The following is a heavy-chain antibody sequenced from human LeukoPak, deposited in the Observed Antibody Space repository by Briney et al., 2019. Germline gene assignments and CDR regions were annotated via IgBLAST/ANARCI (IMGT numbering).Heavy chain of an antibody. Sequence: GGSLRLSCAASGFTFSSYDMHWVRQATGKGLESVSSIGIAGDRYYSGSVKGRFTISRENAKNSLYLQMNSLRAEDTAVYYCARGDFYDPQGMDVWGQGTTVTVSS. CDR1: GFTFSSYD. J-gene: IGHJ6*02. D-gene: IGHD3-22*01. CDR3: ARGDFYDPQGMDV. CDR2: IGIAGDR. V-gene: IGHV3-13*04.